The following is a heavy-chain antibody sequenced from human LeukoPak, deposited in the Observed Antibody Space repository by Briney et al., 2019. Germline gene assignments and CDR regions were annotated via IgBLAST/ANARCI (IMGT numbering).Heavy chain of an antibody. CDR1: GGTFSSYA. Sequence: ASVKVSCKASGGTFSSYAISWVRQAPGQGLEWMGWINPNGGDTNYAQKFQGEVTMTRDTSISTAYMELSRLRSDDTAVYYCARGVTGIYYYYYMDVWGKGTTVTVSS. J-gene: IGHJ6*03. V-gene: IGHV1-2*02. CDR2: INPNGGDT. D-gene: IGHD3-10*01. CDR3: ARGVTGIYYYYYMDV.